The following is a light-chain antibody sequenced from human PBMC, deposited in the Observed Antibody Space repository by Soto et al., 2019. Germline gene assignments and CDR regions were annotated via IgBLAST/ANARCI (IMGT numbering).Light chain of an antibody. V-gene: IGKV3-15*01. J-gene: IGKJ4*01. CDR3: QQYNNWPRRT. CDR2: GAS. CDR1: QSVSSN. Sequence: EIVMTQSPATLSVSPGERATLSCRASQSVSSNLAWYQQKPGQAPRLLIYGASTRATGIPARFSGSWSGTEFTLTLSSLQSEDFAVYYCQQYNNWPRRTFGGGTKVEIK.